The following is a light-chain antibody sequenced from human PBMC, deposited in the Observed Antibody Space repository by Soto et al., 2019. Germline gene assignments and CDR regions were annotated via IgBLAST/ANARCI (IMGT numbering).Light chain of an antibody. CDR3: TSFAPGRIYV. CDR1: NSNIGGRNY. CDR2: KTD. V-gene: IGLV1-47*01. Sequence: QSVLTQPPSASGTPGQRVTISCSGSNSNIGGRNYVFWYLQVPGTAPKLLIYKTDQRPSGVPDRFSASRSGASASLAISGLLSEDEADYYCTSFAPGRIYVFGSGTKVTVL. J-gene: IGLJ1*01.